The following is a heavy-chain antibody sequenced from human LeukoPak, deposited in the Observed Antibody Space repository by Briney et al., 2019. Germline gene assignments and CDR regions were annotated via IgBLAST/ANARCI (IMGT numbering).Heavy chain of an antibody. J-gene: IGHJ4*02. CDR1: GFTFSSYG. V-gene: IGHV3-30*02. CDR3: AKDRYYYGSGRGTSFDY. Sequence: GGSLRLSCEASGFTFSSYGIHWVRQAPDKGLEWVAFIRYDGSNKYYADSVKGRFTISRDNSKNTLFLQMNSLRTEDTAVYYCAKDRYYYGSGRGTSFDYWGQGTLVTVSS. D-gene: IGHD3-10*01. CDR2: IRYDGSNK.